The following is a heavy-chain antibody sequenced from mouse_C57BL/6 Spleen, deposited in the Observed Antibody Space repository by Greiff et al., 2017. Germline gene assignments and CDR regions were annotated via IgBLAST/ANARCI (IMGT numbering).Heavy chain of an antibody. CDR1: GYAFSSSW. Sequence: QLQQSGPELVKPGASVKISCKASGYAFSSSWMNWVKQRPGKGLEWIGRIYPGDGDTNYNGKFTGKATLTADKSSSTAYMQLSSLTSEDSAVYFCARNYGGYFDVWGTGTTVTVSS. CDR3: ARNYGGYFDV. J-gene: IGHJ1*03. CDR2: IYPGDGDT. V-gene: IGHV1-82*01. D-gene: IGHD1-1*01.